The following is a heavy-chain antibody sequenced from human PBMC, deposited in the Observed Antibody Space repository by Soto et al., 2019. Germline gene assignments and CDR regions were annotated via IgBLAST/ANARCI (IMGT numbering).Heavy chain of an antibody. CDR3: AKEGYCSGGSCYGFWESGLDP. J-gene: IGHJ5*02. D-gene: IGHD2-15*01. V-gene: IGHV3-30*18. Sequence: QVQLVESGGGVVQPGRSLRLSCAASGFTFSSYGMHWVRQAPGKGLEWVAVISYDGSNKYYADSVKGRFTISRDNSKNALYLQMNSLRAEDTAVYYCAKEGYCSGGSCYGFWESGLDPWGQGTLVTVSS. CDR1: GFTFSSYG. CDR2: ISYDGSNK.